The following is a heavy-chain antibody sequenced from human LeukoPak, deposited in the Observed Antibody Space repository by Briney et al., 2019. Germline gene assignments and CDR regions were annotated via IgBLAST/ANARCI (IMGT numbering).Heavy chain of an antibody. CDR2: IISSGSTI. J-gene: IGHJ5*02. D-gene: IGHD3-3*01. V-gene: IGHV3-11*04. CDR1: IFTFSDYY. CDR3: ARVEGSNYDFWSGYSLRYNWFDP. Sequence: PGGSLRLSCAASIFTFSDYYMSWIRQSPGGGLEWVSYIISSGSTIYYADSGKGRFTISRENAKNSMYLQMNSLRAEDTAVYYCARVEGSNYDFWSGYSLRYNWFDPWGQGTLVTVSS.